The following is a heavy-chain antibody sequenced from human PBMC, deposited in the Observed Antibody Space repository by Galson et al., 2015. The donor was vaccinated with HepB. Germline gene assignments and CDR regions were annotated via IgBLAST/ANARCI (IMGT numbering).Heavy chain of an antibody. CDR2: IKSKTDGGTT. CDR1: GFTFSNAW. V-gene: IGHV3-15*01. J-gene: IGHJ4*02. Sequence: SLRLSCAASGFTFSNAWMSWVRQAPGKGLEWVGRIKSKTDGGTTDYAAPVKGRFTISRDDSKNTLYLQMNSLKTEDTAVYYCTTDNGWLGIDYWGQGTLVTVSS. D-gene: IGHD5-12*01. CDR3: TTDNGWLGIDY.